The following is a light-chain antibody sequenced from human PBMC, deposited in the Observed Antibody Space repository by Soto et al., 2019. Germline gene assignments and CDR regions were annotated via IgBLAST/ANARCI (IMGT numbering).Light chain of an antibody. CDR1: QSIHTS. Sequence: VLTQSPATLSLSPGERATLSCRASQSIHTSLAWYQQKSGKPPRLVIYDSTLRANGVPDRFAGSRSGTEFTLTINSLEPEDFAVYYCQQRNVWPPITFGQGTLLEI. J-gene: IGKJ5*01. CDR2: DST. CDR3: QQRNVWPPIT. V-gene: IGKV3-11*01.